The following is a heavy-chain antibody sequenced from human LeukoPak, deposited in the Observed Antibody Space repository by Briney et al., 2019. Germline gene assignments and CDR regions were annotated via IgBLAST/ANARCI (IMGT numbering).Heavy chain of an antibody. Sequence: GGSLRLSCAASGFTFSSYGMHWVRQAPGKGLEWVAVIRYDGSNKYYADSVKGRFTISRDNSKNTLYLQMNSLRAEDTAVYYCAKARSYYYDSSGYYLDAFDIWGQGTMVTVSS. CDR1: GFTFSSYG. CDR3: AKARSYYYDSSGYYLDAFDI. J-gene: IGHJ3*02. CDR2: IRYDGSNK. V-gene: IGHV3-30*02. D-gene: IGHD3-22*01.